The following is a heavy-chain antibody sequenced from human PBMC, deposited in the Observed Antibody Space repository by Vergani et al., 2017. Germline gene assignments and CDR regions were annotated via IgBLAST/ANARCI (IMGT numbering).Heavy chain of an antibody. Sequence: QVQLVQSGAEVKKPGASVKVSCKASGYTFTSYGISWVRQAPGQGLEWMGWISAYNGNTNYAPKLQGRVTITADESTSTAFMELSSLRSEDTAVYYCARGFAYCGGDCYSRSFDYWGQGTLVTVSS. CDR2: ISAYNGNT. J-gene: IGHJ4*02. V-gene: IGHV1-18*01. CDR3: ARGFAYCGGDCYSRSFDY. D-gene: IGHD2-21*02. CDR1: GYTFTSYG.